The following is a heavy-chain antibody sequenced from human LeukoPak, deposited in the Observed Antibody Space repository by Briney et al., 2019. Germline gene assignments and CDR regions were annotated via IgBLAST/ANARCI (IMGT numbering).Heavy chain of an antibody. CDR2: IYSGGST. V-gene: IGHV3-53*04. Sequence: GGSLRLSCAASGFTVSSNYMSWVRQATGEGLEWVSVIYSGGSTYYADSVKGRFTISRHNSKNTLYLQMNSRRAEDTAVYYCARDRDFGSGMDVWGQGTTVTVSS. D-gene: IGHD3-10*01. CDR3: ARDRDFGSGMDV. J-gene: IGHJ6*02. CDR1: GFTVSSNY.